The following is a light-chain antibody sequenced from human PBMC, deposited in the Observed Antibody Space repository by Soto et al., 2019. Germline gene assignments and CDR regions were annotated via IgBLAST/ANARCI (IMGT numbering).Light chain of an antibody. CDR3: QQYDTLPPLT. CDR1: QDISNY. J-gene: IGKJ4*01. Sequence: DIQMTQSPSSLSASVGDRVTITCQASQDISNYLNWYQQKPGKAPKLLIFDASTLQIRVPTRFNGSGSGTDFTFTIRSLQPEDLATYFCQQYDTLPPLTVGGATRVEIK. V-gene: IGKV1-33*01. CDR2: DAS.